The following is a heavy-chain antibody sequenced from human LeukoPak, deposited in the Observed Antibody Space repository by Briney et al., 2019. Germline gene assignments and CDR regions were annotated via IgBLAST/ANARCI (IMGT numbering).Heavy chain of an antibody. Sequence: GGSLRLSCAASGFTFSSYAMSWVRQAPGKGLEWVSAISGSGGSTYYADSVKGRFTISRDNSKNTLYLQMNSLRAEDTAVYYCASARVAPRDYYYGMDVWGQGTTVTVSS. V-gene: IGHV3-23*01. J-gene: IGHJ6*02. CDR3: ASARVAPRDYYYGMDV. D-gene: IGHD2-15*01. CDR2: ISGSGGST. CDR1: GFTFSSYA.